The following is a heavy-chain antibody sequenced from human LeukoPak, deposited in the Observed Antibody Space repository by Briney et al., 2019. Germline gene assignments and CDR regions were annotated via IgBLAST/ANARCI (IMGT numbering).Heavy chain of an antibody. CDR3: AKRGDYYYGMDV. CDR1: GFTFSGYA. V-gene: IGHV3-23*01. J-gene: IGHJ6*02. Sequence: RGSLRLSCAASGFTFSGYAMDWVRQAPGKGLEWISSISRGAGTTYYAASVKGRFAISGDHSKNTVYLQMTSLRAEDTAVYYCAKRGDYYYGMDVWGHGTTVTVSS. CDR2: ISRGAGTT.